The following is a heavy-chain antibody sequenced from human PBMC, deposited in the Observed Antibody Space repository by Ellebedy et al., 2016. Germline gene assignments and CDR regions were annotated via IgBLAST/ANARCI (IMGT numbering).Heavy chain of an antibody. CDR2: IYHSGST. CDR3: AREQGPPVREFDY. CDR1: GYSISSGYY. D-gene: IGHD3-10*01. V-gene: IGHV4-38-2*02. J-gene: IGHJ4*02. Sequence: SETLSLTXTVSGYSISSGYYWGWIRQPPGKGLEWIGSIYHSGSTYYNPSLKSRVTISVDTSKNQFSLKLSSVTAADTAVYYCAREQGPPVREFDYWGQGTLVTVSS.